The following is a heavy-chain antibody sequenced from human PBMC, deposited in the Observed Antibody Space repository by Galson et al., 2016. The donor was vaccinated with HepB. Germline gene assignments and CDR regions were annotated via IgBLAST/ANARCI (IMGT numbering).Heavy chain of an antibody. Sequence: SLRLSCAASGFSFSSYGMSWVRQAPGKGLEWVSRISGSGGSTYNADSVKGRFPISRDNSKNTLYLEMNSRRAEDTAVYYCAKGKGAAEYISSVLRGFDYWGRGTLVTVSS. V-gene: IGHV3-23*01. CDR2: ISGSGGST. J-gene: IGHJ4*02. CDR1: GFSFSSYG. D-gene: IGHD6-6*01. CDR3: AKGKGAAEYISSVLRGFDY.